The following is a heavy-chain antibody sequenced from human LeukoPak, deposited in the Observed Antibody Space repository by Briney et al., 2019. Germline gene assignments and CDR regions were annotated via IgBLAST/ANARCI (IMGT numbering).Heavy chain of an antibody. CDR1: GGSFSGYY. D-gene: IGHD6-19*01. Sequence: SETLSLTCAVYGGSFSGYYWSWIRQPPGKGLEWIGEINHSGSTNYNPSLKSRVTISVDTSKNQFSLKLSSVTAADTAVYYCARGRDEYSSGWYGYGHYYFDYWGQGTLVTVSS. CDR2: INHSGST. J-gene: IGHJ4*02. CDR3: ARGRDEYSSGWYGYGHYYFDY. V-gene: IGHV4-34*01.